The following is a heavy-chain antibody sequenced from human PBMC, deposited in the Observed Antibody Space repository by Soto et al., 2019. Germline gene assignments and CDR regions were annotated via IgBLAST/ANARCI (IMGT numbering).Heavy chain of an antibody. Sequence: ASVKVSCKASGYTFTGYYLHWMRQARGQGLEWMGWVNPNSGGTIYAQKFEGRVTMTRDTSIGTAYMELSRLRSDDTAVYYCARGDSTDCSNGVCSFFYNHDMDVWGQGTTVTVSS. V-gene: IGHV1-2*02. CDR2: VNPNSGGT. CDR3: ARGDSTDCSNGVCSFFYNHDMDV. J-gene: IGHJ6*02. D-gene: IGHD2-8*01. CDR1: GYTFTGYY.